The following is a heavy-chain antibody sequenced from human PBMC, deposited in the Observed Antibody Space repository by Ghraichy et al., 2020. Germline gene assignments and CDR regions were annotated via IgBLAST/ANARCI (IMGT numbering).Heavy chain of an antibody. Sequence: GGSLRLSCEASGFTFSSYSINWVRQAPGKRPEWISYITSSSRFISYADSVKGRFTISRDNAKNSLYLQMNSLRDEDTAVYYCARGSRVVRYYYYDAMDVWGQGTTVTVSS. CDR2: ITSSSRFI. J-gene: IGHJ6*02. D-gene: IGHD4-23*01. V-gene: IGHV3-48*02. CDR3: ARGSRVVRYYYYDAMDV. CDR1: GFTFSSYS.